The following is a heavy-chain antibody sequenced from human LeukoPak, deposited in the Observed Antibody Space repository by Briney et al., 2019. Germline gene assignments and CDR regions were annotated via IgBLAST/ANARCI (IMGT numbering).Heavy chain of an antibody. Sequence: RGSLRLSCAASGFTFSSYSMNWVRQVPGKGLEWVSSISSSSSYIYYADSVKGRFTISRDNAKNSLYLQMNSLRAEDTAVYYCARGVAAYYYMDVWGKGTTVTISS. V-gene: IGHV3-21*01. J-gene: IGHJ6*03. CDR1: GFTFSSYS. CDR3: ARGVAAYYYMDV. D-gene: IGHD2-21*01. CDR2: ISSSSSYI.